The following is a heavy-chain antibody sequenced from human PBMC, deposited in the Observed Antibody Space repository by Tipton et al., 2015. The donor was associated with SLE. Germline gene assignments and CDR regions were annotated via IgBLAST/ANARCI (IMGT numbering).Heavy chain of an antibody. J-gene: IGHJ3*02. CDR2: IYTSGST. D-gene: IGHD2-2*01. V-gene: IGHV4-4*09. CDR1: GGSISSYY. Sequence: TLSLTCTVSGGSISSYYWSWIRQPPGKGLEWIGYIYTSGSTNYNPPLKSRVTISVDTSKNQFSLKRSSVTAADTAVYYCARYALRSAFDIWGQGTMVTVSS. CDR3: ARYALRSAFDI.